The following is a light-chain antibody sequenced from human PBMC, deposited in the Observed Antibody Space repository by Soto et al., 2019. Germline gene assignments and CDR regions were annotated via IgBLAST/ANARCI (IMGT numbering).Light chain of an antibody. V-gene: IGKV3-15*01. CDR3: QQRRDT. Sequence: AMTQSPATLSVSPGERVTLSCRASQDIRSSLAWYQQKPGQAPRLLIYGASIRATGVPATFSGSGSGADFTLAISSLEPEDFAVYYCQQRRDTFGQGTRLEIK. CDR1: QDIRSS. CDR2: GAS. J-gene: IGKJ5*01.